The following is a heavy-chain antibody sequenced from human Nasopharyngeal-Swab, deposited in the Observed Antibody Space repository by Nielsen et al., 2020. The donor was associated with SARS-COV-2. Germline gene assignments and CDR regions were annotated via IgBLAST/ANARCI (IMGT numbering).Heavy chain of an antibody. CDR2: IGDKDHNYAT. J-gene: IGHJ4*02. CDR1: GFTVSWKY. CDR3: TTDFYFDY. Sequence: GESLKISCAASGFTVSWKYMNWVRQASGKGLEWVGRIGDKDHNYATTYGASVQGRFTISRDDSKNTAFLQMDSLKTEDTALYYCTTDFYFDYWGQGTLVTVSS. V-gene: IGHV3-73*01.